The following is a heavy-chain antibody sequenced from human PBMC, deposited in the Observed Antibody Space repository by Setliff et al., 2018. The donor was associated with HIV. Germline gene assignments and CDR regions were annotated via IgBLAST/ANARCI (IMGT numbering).Heavy chain of an antibody. J-gene: IGHJ1*01. V-gene: IGHV1-69*13. D-gene: IGHD3-22*01. Sequence: SVKVSCKASGVTFNYSFITWVRQAPGQGLEWMGGVVPTIHEATYAQKFQGRVTITADESATTVYMGMSGLTSEDTAIYYCARGADASGYFYREYFQHWGQGTQVTVSS. CDR2: VVPTIHEA. CDR3: ARGADASGYFYREYFQH. CDR1: GVTFNYSF.